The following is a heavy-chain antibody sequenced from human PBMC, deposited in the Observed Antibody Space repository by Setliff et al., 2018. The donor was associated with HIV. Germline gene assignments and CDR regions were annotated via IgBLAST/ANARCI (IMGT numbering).Heavy chain of an antibody. CDR2: IYTSGST. CDR1: DDPINSFY. CDR3: ARNTLGYGAHFDN. D-gene: IGHD5-18*01. J-gene: IGHJ4*02. Sequence: SETLSLTCTVSDDPINSFYWSWIRQPPGKGLEWIGYIYTSGSTNYNPSLEGRVTISVDTSKNQFSLRLHSVTAADTAVYYCARNTLGYGAHFDNWGQGILVTVS. V-gene: IGHV4-4*09.